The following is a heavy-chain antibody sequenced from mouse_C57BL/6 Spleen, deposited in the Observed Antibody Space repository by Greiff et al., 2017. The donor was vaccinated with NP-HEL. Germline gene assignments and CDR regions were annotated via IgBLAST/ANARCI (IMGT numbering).Heavy chain of an antibody. CDR3: ARRDGDYAMDY. Sequence: QVQLQESGAELVRPGASVKLSCKASGYTFTDYSINWVKQRPGQGLEWIARIYPRSGSTYYNEKFKGKATLTAEKSSSTAYMQLSSLTSEDSAVYFCARRDGDYAMDYWGQGTPVTVSA. D-gene: IGHD3-3*01. CDR1: GYTFTDYS. J-gene: IGHJ4*01. V-gene: IGHV1-76*01. CDR2: IYPRSGST.